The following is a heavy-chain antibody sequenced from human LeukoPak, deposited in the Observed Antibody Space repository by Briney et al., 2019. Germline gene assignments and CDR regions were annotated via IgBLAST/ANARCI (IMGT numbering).Heavy chain of an antibody. V-gene: IGHV4-34*01. CDR1: GGSFSSYS. D-gene: IGHD4-17*01. J-gene: IGHJ4*02. CDR3: ARRVRSGDYRLDY. Sequence: SETLSLTCAVYGGSFSSYSWSWIRQSASKGLECIGEISGVGSTTYNPSLESRVTISIDTSKSQFSLKLSSVTAADAAVYYCARRVRSGDYRLDYWGQGTLVTVSS. CDR2: ISGVGST.